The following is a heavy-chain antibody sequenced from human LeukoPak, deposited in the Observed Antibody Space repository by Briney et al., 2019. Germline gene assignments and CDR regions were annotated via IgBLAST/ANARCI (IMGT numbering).Heavy chain of an antibody. CDR1: GNYW. D-gene: IGHD3-3*01. CDR2: INSDGSWT. Sequence: GGSLRLSCAASGNYWMHWVRQAPGKGLVWVSHINSDGSWTSYADSVKGRFTISKDNAKNTLYLQMNSLRAEDTAVYYCARDRGASWSGYFYYYYYGMDVWGQGTTVTVSS. CDR3: ARDRGASWSGYFYYYYYGMDV. V-gene: IGHV3-74*01. J-gene: IGHJ6*02.